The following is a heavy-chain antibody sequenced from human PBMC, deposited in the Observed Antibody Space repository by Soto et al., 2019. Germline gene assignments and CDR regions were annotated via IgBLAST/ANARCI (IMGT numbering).Heavy chain of an antibody. J-gene: IGHJ4*02. CDR1: GFTFSSYW. D-gene: IGHD3-22*01. Sequence: PGGSLRLSCAASGFTFSSYWMSWVRHARGKGGECVANFKQGGSDTYYVDSVKGRFTISRDNAKSTLYLQMNSLRAEDTAVYYCAKAPNTYYYDSSGYYQPLDYWGQGTLVTVSS. CDR3: AKAPNTYYYDSSGYYQPLDY. V-gene: IGHV3-7*03. CDR2: FKQGGSDT.